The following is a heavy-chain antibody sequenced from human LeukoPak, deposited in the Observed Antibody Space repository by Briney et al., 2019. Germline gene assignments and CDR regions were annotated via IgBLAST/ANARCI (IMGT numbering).Heavy chain of an antibody. CDR3: ARGGYYYDSSGYGDFDY. CDR2: IYTSGST. Sequence: SETLSLTCTVSGGSISSGSYYWSWIRQPAGKGLEWIGRIYTSGSTNYNPSLKSRVTMSVDTSKNQFSLKLSSVTAADTAVYYCARGGYYYDSSGYGDFDYWGQGTLVTVSS. D-gene: IGHD3-22*01. J-gene: IGHJ4*02. V-gene: IGHV4-61*02. CDR1: GGSISSGSYY.